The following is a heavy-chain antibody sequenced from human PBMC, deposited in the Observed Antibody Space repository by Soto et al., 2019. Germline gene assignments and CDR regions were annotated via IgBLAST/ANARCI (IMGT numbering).Heavy chain of an antibody. CDR2: IYHSGST. CDR1: SGSISSSNW. D-gene: IGHD4-17*01. Sequence: QVQLQESGPGLVKPSGTLSLTCAVSSGSISSSNWWSWVRQPPGTGLVWIGEIYHSGSTNYNPSLKSRVTISVDKSKNQFSLKLSSVTAVDSAVYYCASADYGDYAAGGWGQGTLVTVSS. CDR3: ASADYGDYAAGG. J-gene: IGHJ4*02. V-gene: IGHV4-4*02.